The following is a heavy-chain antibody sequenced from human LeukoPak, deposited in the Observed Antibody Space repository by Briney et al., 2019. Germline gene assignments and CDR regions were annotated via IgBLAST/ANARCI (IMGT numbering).Heavy chain of an antibody. CDR1: GFTFSSYN. CDR2: ISSSSSTT. D-gene: IGHD1-26*01. CDR3: TREVSGSLYFDY. V-gene: IGHV3-48*04. J-gene: IGHJ4*02. Sequence: GGSLRLSCAVSGFTFSSYNMNWVRQAPGEGLEWVSCISSSSSTTFYADSVKGRFTISRDNAKKSLYLQMNSLRAEDTAVYYCTREVSGSLYFDYWGQGTLVTVSS.